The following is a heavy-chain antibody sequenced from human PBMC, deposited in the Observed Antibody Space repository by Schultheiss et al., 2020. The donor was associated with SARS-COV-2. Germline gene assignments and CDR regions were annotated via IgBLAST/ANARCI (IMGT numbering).Heavy chain of an antibody. D-gene: IGHD3-10*01. CDR3: ARDYGSGRSYGMDV. Sequence: GSLRLSCAASGFTFSSYAMHWVRQAPGKGLEWVAVISYDGSNKYYADSVKGRFTISRDNSKNTLYLQMNSLRAEDTAVYYCARDYGSGRSYGMDVWGQGTTVTVSS. V-gene: IGHV3-30*01. J-gene: IGHJ6*02. CDR2: ISYDGSNK. CDR1: GFTFSSYA.